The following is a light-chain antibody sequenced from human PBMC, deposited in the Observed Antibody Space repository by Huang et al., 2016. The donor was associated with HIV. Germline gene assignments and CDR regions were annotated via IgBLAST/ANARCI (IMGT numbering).Light chain of an antibody. J-gene: IGKJ2*01. CDR3: QQSYSTPYT. V-gene: IGKV1-39*01. Sequence: DIQMIQSPSSLSESVRDRVTITCRASQSISSYLNWYQQKPGKAPKLLIYDASSLQSGVPSRFSGSGSVTDFTLTLSSLQPEDFATYYCQQSYSTPYTFCQGTKLVIK. CDR2: DAS. CDR1: QSISSY.